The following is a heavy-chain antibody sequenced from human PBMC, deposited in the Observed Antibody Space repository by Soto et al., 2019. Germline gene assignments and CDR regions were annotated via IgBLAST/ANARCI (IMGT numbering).Heavy chain of an antibody. CDR2: IYYSGNT. J-gene: IGHJ4*02. D-gene: IGHD2-2*01. CDR1: GGSISSSTYY. V-gene: IGHV4-39*01. Sequence: QLQLQESGPGLVKTSETLSLTCTVSGGSISSSTYYWGWIRQPPGKVLEWLGSIYYSGNTYYNASLKTRITITKDTSKSQFSLKASSVTAADTAVYYCARLGRYCSSTTCYAIDYWGQGALVTVSS. CDR3: ARLGRYCSSTTCYAIDY.